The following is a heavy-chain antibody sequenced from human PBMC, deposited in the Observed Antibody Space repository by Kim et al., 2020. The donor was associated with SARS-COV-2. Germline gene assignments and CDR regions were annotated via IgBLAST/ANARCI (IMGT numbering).Heavy chain of an antibody. CDR2: ISYDGSNK. J-gene: IGHJ4*02. V-gene: IGHV3-30*04. CDR3: ARGGGYNGPFDY. Sequence: GGSLRLSCAASGFTFSSYAMHWVRQAPGKGLEWVAVISYDGSNKYYADSVKGRFTISRDNSKNTLYLQMNSLRAEETAVYYCARGGGYNGPFDYWGQGTLVTVSS. D-gene: IGHD5-12*01. CDR1: GFTFSSYA.